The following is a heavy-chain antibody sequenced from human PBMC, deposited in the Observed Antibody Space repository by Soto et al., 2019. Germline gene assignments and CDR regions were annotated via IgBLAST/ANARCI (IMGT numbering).Heavy chain of an antibody. J-gene: IGHJ4*02. Sequence: EVQLVESGGGLVQPGGSLRLSCAASGFTFSYYWMSWVRQAPGKGLEWVLSIKHDGSETYSVDSVRGRFTSSRDNAENSVDLQMHSLRADDTAVYFCAKGYGYYFDSWGQGTQVTVSS. V-gene: IGHV3-7*03. CDR3: AKGYGYYFDS. CDR1: GFTFSYYW. D-gene: IGHD5-18*01. CDR2: IKHDGSET.